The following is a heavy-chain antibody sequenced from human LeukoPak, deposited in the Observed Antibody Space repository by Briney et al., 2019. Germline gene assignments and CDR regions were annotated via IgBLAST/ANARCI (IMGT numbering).Heavy chain of an antibody. CDR3: ASGGRLRYYYYYMDV. J-gene: IGHJ6*03. D-gene: IGHD2-15*01. CDR2: INPNSGGT. Sequence: ASVKVSCKASGYTFTDYYMHWVRQAPGQGLEWMGWINPNSGGTNYAQKFQGRVTMTRDTSISTAYMELSRLRSDDTAVYYCASGGRLRYYYYYMDVWGKGTTVTLSS. V-gene: IGHV1-2*02. CDR1: GYTFTDYY.